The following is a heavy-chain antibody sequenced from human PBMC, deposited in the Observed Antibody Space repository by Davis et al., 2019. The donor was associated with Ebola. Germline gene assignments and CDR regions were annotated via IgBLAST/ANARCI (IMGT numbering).Heavy chain of an antibody. CDR1: GFTFSDYY. V-gene: IGHV3-30*03. Sequence: GGSLRLSCAAFGFTFSDYYMSWIRQAPGKGLEWVAVISYDGSNKYYADSVKGRFTISRDNSKNTLYLQMNSLRVEDTAVYYCATLPGYYWGQGTLVTVSS. J-gene: IGHJ4*02. CDR2: ISYDGSNK. D-gene: IGHD1-26*01. CDR3: ATLPGYY.